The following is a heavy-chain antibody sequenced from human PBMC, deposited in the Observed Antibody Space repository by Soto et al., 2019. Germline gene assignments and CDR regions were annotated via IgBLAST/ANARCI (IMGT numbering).Heavy chain of an antibody. D-gene: IGHD3-3*01. CDR2: IWYDGSNK. CDR3: ARYDFWSGYPPRYYYGMDV. J-gene: IGHJ6*02. CDR1: GFTFSSYG. V-gene: IGHV3-33*01. Sequence: GGSLRLSCAASGFTFSSYGMHWVRQAPGKGLEWVAVIWYDGSNKYYADSVKGRFTISRDNSKNTLYLQMNSLRAEDTAVYYCARYDFWSGYPPRYYYGMDVWGQGTTVTVSS.